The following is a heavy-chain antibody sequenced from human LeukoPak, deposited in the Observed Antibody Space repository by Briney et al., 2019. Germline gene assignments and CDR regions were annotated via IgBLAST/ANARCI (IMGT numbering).Heavy chain of an antibody. V-gene: IGHV1-2*02. J-gene: IGHJ4*02. Sequence: ASVKVSCKASGYAFTDYYIHWVRQAPGQGPEWMGWVNPKSGDTKFAQNFRGRVTMTRDTSINSAYIDLNSLGSDDTAVYYCARGRSREASSGYCHFDSWGQGTLVTVSS. D-gene: IGHD3-22*01. CDR1: GYAFTDYY. CDR3: ARGRSREASSGYCHFDS. CDR2: VNPKSGDT.